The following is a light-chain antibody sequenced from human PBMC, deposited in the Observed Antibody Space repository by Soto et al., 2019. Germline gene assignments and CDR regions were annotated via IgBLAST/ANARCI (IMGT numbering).Light chain of an antibody. CDR3: QQYNDWPPLT. V-gene: IGKV3-15*01. CDR1: QSVSNN. CDR2: GAS. Sequence: EIVMTQSPATLSVSPGERATLSCRASQSVSNNVAWYQQKPGQTPRLLTYGASTRSTGIPARFSGSGSGTDVTLTISSVQSEDFAVYYCQQYNDWPPLTFGGGTKVEIK. J-gene: IGKJ4*01.